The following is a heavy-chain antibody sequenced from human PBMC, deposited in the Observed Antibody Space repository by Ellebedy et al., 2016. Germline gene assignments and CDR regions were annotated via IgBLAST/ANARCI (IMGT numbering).Heavy chain of an antibody. CDR2: INAGNGNT. Sequence: ASVKVSCKASGYTFTSYAMHWVRQAPGQRLEWMGWINAGNGNTKYSQKFQGRVTITRDTSASTAYMELSSLRSEDTAVYYCASRASHPGTAMVLVVWGQGTMVTVSS. CDR1: GYTFTSYA. J-gene: IGHJ3*01. D-gene: IGHD5-18*01. V-gene: IGHV1-3*01. CDR3: ASRASHPGTAMVLVV.